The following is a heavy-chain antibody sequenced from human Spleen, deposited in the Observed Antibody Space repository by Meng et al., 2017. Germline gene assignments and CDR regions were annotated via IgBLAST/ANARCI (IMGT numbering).Heavy chain of an antibody. CDR2: INPNGGGT. CDR1: CYHFPDYG. Sequence: HVRLGPLCAGVMNPGASVKVSFKTSCYHFPDYGRHWVRRAPGTGLEWMGWINPNGGGTNYAQKFQDRVSMTRDTSINTAYVELSRLRSDDTAVYYCVRDENISRGKLFGDYWGQGTLVTVSS. D-gene: IGHD1-1*01. V-gene: IGHV1-2*02. CDR3: VRDENISRGKLFGDY. J-gene: IGHJ4*02.